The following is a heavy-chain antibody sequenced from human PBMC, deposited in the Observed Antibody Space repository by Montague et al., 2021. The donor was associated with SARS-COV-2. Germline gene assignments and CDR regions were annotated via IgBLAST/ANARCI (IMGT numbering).Heavy chain of an antibody. CDR3: ARVVAVGAFDY. CDR1: GVSISSSY. D-gene: IGHD1-26*01. V-gene: IGHV4-59*01. J-gene: IGHJ4*02. CDR2: SYYTGSN. Sequence: SETLSLTCVVSGVSISSSYWSWIRQSPEKGLEWIGNSYYTGSNKYNPSLQSRVTISQDKSKRQFSLDLTSVTAADTAMYFCARVVAVGAFDYWGQGSLVTVSS.